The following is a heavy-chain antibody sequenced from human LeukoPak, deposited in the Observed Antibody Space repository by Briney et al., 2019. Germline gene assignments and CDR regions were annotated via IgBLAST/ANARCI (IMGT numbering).Heavy chain of an antibody. Sequence: ASVKVSCKASGCTFSSYAISWVRQAPGQGLEWMGGIIPIFGTANYAQKFQGRVTITADESTSTAYMELSSLRSEDTAVYYCARDQGGYSSSRGFDYWGQGTLVTVSS. D-gene: IGHD6-6*01. J-gene: IGHJ4*02. CDR1: GCTFSSYA. CDR3: ARDQGGYSSSRGFDY. V-gene: IGHV1-69*13. CDR2: IIPIFGTA.